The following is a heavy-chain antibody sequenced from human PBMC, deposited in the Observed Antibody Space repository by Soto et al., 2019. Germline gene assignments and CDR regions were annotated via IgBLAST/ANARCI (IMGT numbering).Heavy chain of an antibody. V-gene: IGHV3-23*01. CDR2: ISGSGGST. D-gene: IGHD1-1*01. Sequence: GGSLRLSCAASGFTFSSYAMSWVRQAPGKGLEWVSAISGSGGSTYYADSVKGRFTISSDNSKNTLYLQLNSLRAEDTAVYYCAKDFFLEDYPSTETTFFNAFDIWGQGTMVTVSS. CDR1: GFTFSSYA. CDR3: AKDFFLEDYPSTETTFFNAFDI. J-gene: IGHJ3*02.